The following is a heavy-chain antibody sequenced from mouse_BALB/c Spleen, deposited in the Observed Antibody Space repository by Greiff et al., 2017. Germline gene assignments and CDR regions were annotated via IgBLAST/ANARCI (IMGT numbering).Heavy chain of an antibody. Sequence: VQLKQSGAELVRSGASVKLSCTASGFNIKDYYMHWVKQRPEQGLEWIGWIDPENGDTEYAPKFQGKATMTADTSSNTAYLQLSSLTSEDTAVYYCNACYGSSPFAYWGQGTLVLSLQ. CDR1: GFNIKDYY. V-gene: IGHV14-4*02. J-gene: IGHJ3*01. CDR2: IDPENGDT. CDR3: NACYGSSPFAY. D-gene: IGHD1-1*01.